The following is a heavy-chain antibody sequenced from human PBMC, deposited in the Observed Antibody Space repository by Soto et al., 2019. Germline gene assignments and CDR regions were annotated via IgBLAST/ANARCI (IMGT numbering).Heavy chain of an antibody. D-gene: IGHD3-9*01. J-gene: IGHJ4*02. CDR1: GFTFSSYW. Sequence: GGSLRLSCAASGFTFSSYWMSWVRQAPGKGLEWVANIKQDGSEKYYVDSVKGRFTISRDNAKNSLYLQMNSLRAEDTAVYYCARDFWDDILTGYYSDYWGQGTLVTVSS. CDR3: ARDFWDDILTGYYSDY. CDR2: IKQDGSEK. V-gene: IGHV3-7*01.